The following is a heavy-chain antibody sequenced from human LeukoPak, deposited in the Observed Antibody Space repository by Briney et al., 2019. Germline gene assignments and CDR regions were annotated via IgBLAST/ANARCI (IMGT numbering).Heavy chain of an antibody. D-gene: IGHD4-17*01. CDR2: IYPGDSDT. J-gene: IGHJ3*02. Sequence: GESLQISCQGSGYSFTSYWIGWVRQMPGKGLGWMGIIYPGDSDTRYSPSFQGQVTISADKSISTAYLQWSSLKASDTAMYYCARPHDYAEYSGAFDIWGQGTMVTVSS. CDR1: GYSFTSYW. CDR3: ARPHDYAEYSGAFDI. V-gene: IGHV5-51*01.